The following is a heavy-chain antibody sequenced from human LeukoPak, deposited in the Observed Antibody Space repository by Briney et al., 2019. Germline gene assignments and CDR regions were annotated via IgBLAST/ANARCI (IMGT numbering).Heavy chain of an antibody. V-gene: IGHV1-2*02. CDR2: INPNSGGT. J-gene: IGHJ6*02. D-gene: IGHD1-26*01. CDR3: ARGEGWSYGMDV. CDR1: GYTFTGYY. Sequence: ASVKVSCKASGYTFTGYYMHWVRQAPGQGLEWMGWINPNSGGTNYAQKFQGRVTMTRDTSISTAYMELSRLRSDDTGVYYCARGEGWSYGMDVWGQGTTVTVSS.